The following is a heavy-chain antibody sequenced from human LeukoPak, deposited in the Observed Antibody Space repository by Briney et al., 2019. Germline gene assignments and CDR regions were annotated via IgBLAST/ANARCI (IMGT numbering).Heavy chain of an antibody. J-gene: IGHJ4*02. CDR3: ALRYFDWLLYDDY. CDR2: INPSGGST. V-gene: IGHV1-46*01. CDR1: GYTFTSYY. D-gene: IGHD3-9*01. Sequence: ASVKVSCKASGYTFTSYYMHWVRQAPGQGLDWMEIINPSGGSTSYAQKFQGRVTMTRDTSTSTVYMELSSLRSEDTAVYYCALRYFDWLLYDDYWGQGTLVTVSS.